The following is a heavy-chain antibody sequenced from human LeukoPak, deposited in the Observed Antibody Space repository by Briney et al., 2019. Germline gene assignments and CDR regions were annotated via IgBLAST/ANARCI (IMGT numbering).Heavy chain of an antibody. CDR3: ARRDSYGYFFDY. Sequence: GGSLRLSCAASGFTFTTYWMYWVRQAPGQGLVWVSRINTEGTSIAYADSVKGRFTISGNNAKNTVYLQMNSLRAEDTAVYYCARRDSYGYFFDYWGQGTLVTVSS. J-gene: IGHJ4*02. V-gene: IGHV3-74*01. CDR1: GFTFTTYW. CDR2: INTEGTSI. D-gene: IGHD5-18*01.